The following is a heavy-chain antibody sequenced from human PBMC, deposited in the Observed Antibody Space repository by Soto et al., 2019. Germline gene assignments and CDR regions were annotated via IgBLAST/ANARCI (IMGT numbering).Heavy chain of an antibody. D-gene: IGHD2-2*01. CDR1: GFPFSDYG. Sequence: QVQLVESGGGVVQPGRSLRLSCAASGFPFSDYGIHWVRQAPGKGLEWVAVISSDGSNEYYADSVKGRFTISRDNSKNTVSLQMNSLTTEDSASYYCAKQISPYCSRVTCYDLSFYYAMDVWGQGTTVNVSS. V-gene: IGHV3-30*18. CDR2: ISSDGSNE. CDR3: AKQISPYCSRVTCYDLSFYYAMDV. J-gene: IGHJ6*02.